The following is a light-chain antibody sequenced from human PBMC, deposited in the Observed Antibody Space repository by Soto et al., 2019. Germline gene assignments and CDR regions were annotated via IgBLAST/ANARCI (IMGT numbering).Light chain of an antibody. CDR1: QSIVNL. CDR2: KAS. V-gene: IGKV1-5*03. CDR3: QQYHTYPYT. Sequence: DIQMTQSPSTLSASVGGRVTISCRASQSIVNLLAWYQQKPGNAPKLLIYKASSLESGVPSRFSGSGSGTEFTLTISSPQPDDFATYYCQQYHTYPYTFGQGTKLEIK. J-gene: IGKJ2*01.